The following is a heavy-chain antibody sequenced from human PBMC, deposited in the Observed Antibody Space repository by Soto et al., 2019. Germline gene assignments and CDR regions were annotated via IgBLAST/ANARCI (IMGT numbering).Heavy chain of an antibody. CDR1: GLTFSSYA. D-gene: IGHD6-19*01. J-gene: IGHJ1*01. Sequence: GGSLRLSCAASGLTFSSYAMSWVRQAPGKGLEWVSVISWDGGSTYYADSVKGRFTISRDNSKNSLYLQMNSLRTEDTALYYCAKDKEWLVPQHWGQGTLVTVSS. CDR3: AKDKEWLVPQH. CDR2: ISWDGGST. V-gene: IGHV3-43*01.